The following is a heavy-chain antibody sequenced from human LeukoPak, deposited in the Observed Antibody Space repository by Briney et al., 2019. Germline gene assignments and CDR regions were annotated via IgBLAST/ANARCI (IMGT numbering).Heavy chain of an antibody. CDR2: ISFDGRKK. CDR3: ARGAEKILSFGEYPSDAFDI. Sequence: GGSLRLSCAASGFNFNNYVMHWVRQAPGKGLEWVTEISFDGRKKTYVDSVKGRFTISRDSPKNTVYLQMDSLRAEDTAVYYCARGAEKILSFGEYPSDAFDIWGQGTMVSVTS. V-gene: IGHV3-30*03. CDR1: GFNFNNYV. D-gene: IGHD3-10*01. J-gene: IGHJ3*02.